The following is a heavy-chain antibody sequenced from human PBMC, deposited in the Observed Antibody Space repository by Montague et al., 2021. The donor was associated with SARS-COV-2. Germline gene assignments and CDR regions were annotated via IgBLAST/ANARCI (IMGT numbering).Heavy chain of an antibody. CDR3: ARDRHWTNTYYDILTGYQYYYYGMDV. CDR2: IGTAGDT. V-gene: IGHV3-13*04. CDR1: GFTFSSYD. Sequence: SLRLSCAASGFTFSSYDMHWVRQATGKGLEWVSAIGTAGDTYYPGSVKGRFTISRENAKNSLYLQMNSLRAGDTAVYYCARDRHWTNTYYDILTGYQYYYYGMDVWGQGTTVTVSS. J-gene: IGHJ6*02. D-gene: IGHD3-9*01.